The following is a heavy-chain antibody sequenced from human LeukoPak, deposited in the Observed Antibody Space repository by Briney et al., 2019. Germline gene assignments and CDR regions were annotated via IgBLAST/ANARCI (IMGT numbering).Heavy chain of an antibody. V-gene: IGHV3-21*01. CDR2: ISSSPGYI. CDR3: AREEVPATALDY. Sequence: GGSLRLSCAASGFTFSSYSMNWLRQAPGKGLEWVAAISSSPGYIYYADSVKGRFTISTDNAKNSLYLQMNSRRAEDTAVYYCAREEVPATALDYWGQGTLVTVSS. D-gene: IGHD2-2*01. J-gene: IGHJ4*02. CDR1: GFTFSSYS.